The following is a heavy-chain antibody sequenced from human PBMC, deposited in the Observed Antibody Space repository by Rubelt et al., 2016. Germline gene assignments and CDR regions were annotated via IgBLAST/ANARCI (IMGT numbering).Heavy chain of an antibody. J-gene: IGHJ5*02. CDR2: ISAYNGNT. Sequence: ISAYNGNTNYAQKLQGRVTMTTDTSTSTAYMELRSLRSDDTAVYYCARVVTIFGVEGWFDPWGQGTLVTVSS. D-gene: IGHD3-3*01. CDR3: ARVVTIFGVEGWFDP. V-gene: IGHV1-18*01.